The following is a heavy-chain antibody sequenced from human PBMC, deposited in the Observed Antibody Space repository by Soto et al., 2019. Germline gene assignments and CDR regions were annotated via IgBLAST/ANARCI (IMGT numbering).Heavy chain of an antibody. J-gene: IGHJ4*02. V-gene: IGHV4-59*01. CDR2: IHYNGNT. CDR1: GDSISAYS. CDR3: PREGNLGRWLQPLDF. Sequence: PSETLSLTCTVAGDSISAYSWSGVRQPPGKGLEWIGNIHYNGNTKYNPSLKSRVSMSVDTSKNQFSLRLISVTAADTAKYFCPREGNLGRWLQPLDFWGQGTLVTVSS. D-gene: IGHD5-12*01.